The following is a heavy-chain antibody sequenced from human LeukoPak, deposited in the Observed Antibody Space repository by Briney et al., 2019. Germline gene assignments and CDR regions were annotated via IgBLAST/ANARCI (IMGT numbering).Heavy chain of an antibody. V-gene: IGHV4-31*03. CDR3: ARDLYYYYDSSGSWFDP. CDR1: GGSLSSGGYY. Sequence: SQTLSLTCTVSGGSLSSGGYYWRWIRQHPGKGLEWLGYIYYSGSTYYNPSLKSRVTISVDTSKNQFSLKLSSVTAADTAVYYCARDLYYYYDSSGSWFDPWGQGTLVTVSS. D-gene: IGHD3-22*01. CDR2: IYYSGST. J-gene: IGHJ5*02.